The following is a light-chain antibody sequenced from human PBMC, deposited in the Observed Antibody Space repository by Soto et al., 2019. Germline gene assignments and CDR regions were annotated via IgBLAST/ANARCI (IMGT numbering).Light chain of an antibody. V-gene: IGLV2-14*03. CDR1: SIDVGAYNA. CDR2: DVS. CDR3: SSYTPSGTYV. J-gene: IGLJ1*01. Sequence: QSVLTQPASVSGSPGQSIAIFCTGTSIDVGAYNAVSWYQHHPGKAPKLMIYDVSNRPSGVSDRFSGCKSGNTASLTISGLRPEDEADYYCSSYTPSGTYVFGTGTKVTVL.